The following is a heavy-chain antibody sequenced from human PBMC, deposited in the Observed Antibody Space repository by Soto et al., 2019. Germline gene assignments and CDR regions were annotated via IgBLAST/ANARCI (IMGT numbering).Heavy chain of an antibody. CDR2: INSDGSST. J-gene: IGHJ3*02. D-gene: IGHD2-15*01. V-gene: IGHV3-74*01. CDR1: RFTFSSYW. Sequence: GSLRISFAASRFTFSSYWIHWVLPSPLNWLLFVSRINSDGSSTSYADSVKGRFTISRDNAKNTLYLQMNSLRAEDTAVYYCARVSTYCSGGSCYWGYGAFDIWGQGTMVTVSS. CDR3: ARVSTYCSGGSCYWGYGAFDI.